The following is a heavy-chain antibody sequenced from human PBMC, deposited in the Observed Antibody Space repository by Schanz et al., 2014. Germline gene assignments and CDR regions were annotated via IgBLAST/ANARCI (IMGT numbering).Heavy chain of an antibody. CDR2: ISNNGDST. Sequence: VQLVESGGDLVQPGGSLRLSCSASGFTFSTFAMHWVRQAPGKGLEYISAISNNGDSTYYADSVKGRFTISRDNSKNTVYLQMNSLRPEDTAVYYCARGGFGEVSYFDYWGQGTLVTVSS. V-gene: IGHV3-64*04. CDR1: GFTFSTFA. J-gene: IGHJ4*02. D-gene: IGHD3-10*01. CDR3: ARGGFGEVSYFDY.